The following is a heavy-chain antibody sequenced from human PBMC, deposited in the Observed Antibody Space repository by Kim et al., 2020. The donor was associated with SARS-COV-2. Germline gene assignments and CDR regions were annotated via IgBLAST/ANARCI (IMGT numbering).Heavy chain of an antibody. J-gene: IGHJ5*02. CDR3: ARHRLVIPQPLPESNWFDP. D-gene: IGHD3-9*01. CDR1: GGSISSSSYY. CDR2: IYYSGST. Sequence: SETLSLTCTVSGGSISSSSYYWGWIRQPPGKGLEWIGSIYYSGSTYYNPSLKSRVTISVDTSKNQFSLKLSSVTAADTAVYYCARHRLVIPQPLPESNWFDPWGQGTLVTVSS. V-gene: IGHV4-39*01.